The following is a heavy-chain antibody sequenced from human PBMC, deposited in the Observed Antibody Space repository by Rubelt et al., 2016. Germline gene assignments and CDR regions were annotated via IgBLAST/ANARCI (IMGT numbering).Heavy chain of an antibody. CDR3: AKGLGSGWGLDY. V-gene: IGHV3-30*02. D-gene: IGHD6-19*01. J-gene: IGHJ4*02. CDR1: GFTFSSYG. CDR2: IRFDGSNP. Sequence: VQLVESGGRLIQPGGSLGLSCAASGFTFSSYGMSWVRQAPGKGLEWVTFIRFDGSNPYHADSVKGRFTISRDNSRNTLYMQMNSLRDEDTAVYYCAKGLGSGWGLDYWGQGTLVTVSS.